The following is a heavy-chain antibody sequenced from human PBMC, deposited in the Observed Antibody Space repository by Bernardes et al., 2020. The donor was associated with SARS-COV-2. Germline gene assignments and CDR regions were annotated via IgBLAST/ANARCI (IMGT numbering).Heavy chain of an antibody. CDR2: ISSSSSYI. CDR1: GFTFSSYS. J-gene: IGHJ5*02. D-gene: IGHD3-3*01. V-gene: IGHV3-21*01. Sequence: GGSLRLSCAASGFTFSSYSMNWVRQAPGKGLEWVSSISSSSSYIYYADSVKGRFTISRDNAKNSLYLQMNSLRAEDTAVYYCARGGITIFGVVTLDDNWFDPWGQGTLVTVSS. CDR3: ARGGITIFGVVTLDDNWFDP.